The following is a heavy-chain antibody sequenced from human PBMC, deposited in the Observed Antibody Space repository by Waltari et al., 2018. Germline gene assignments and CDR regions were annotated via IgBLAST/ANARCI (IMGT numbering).Heavy chain of an antibody. CDR2: SSAGGDVT. CDR3: AKGPYCSGGNCYQPYFDY. CDR1: GLTFSNYV. Sequence: EVQLLESGGGLVQPGGSLRLSCVASGLTFSNYVMNWVRQAPGKGLGWVSASSAGGDVTYYADAVKGRFTIATDNSKNTLYLQMNSLRAEDTAVYYCAKGPYCSGGNCYQPYFDYWGQGTLVTVSS. D-gene: IGHD2-15*01. V-gene: IGHV3-23*01. J-gene: IGHJ4*02.